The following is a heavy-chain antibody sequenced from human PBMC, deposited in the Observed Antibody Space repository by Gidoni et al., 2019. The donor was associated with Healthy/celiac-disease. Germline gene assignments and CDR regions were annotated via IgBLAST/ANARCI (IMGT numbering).Heavy chain of an antibody. J-gene: IGHJ6*02. V-gene: IGHV3-30-3*01. Sequence: QVQLVESGGGVVQPGRSLRLSCAASGFTFSRYAMHWVRQAPGKGLEWVAVISYDGSNKYYADSVKGRLTISRDNSKNTLYLQMNSLRAEDTAVYYCARPRGSIVVVPAAYYYYYGMDVWGQGTTVTVSS. CDR2: ISYDGSNK. D-gene: IGHD2-2*01. CDR3: ARPRGSIVVVPAAYYYYYGMDV. CDR1: GFTFSRYA.